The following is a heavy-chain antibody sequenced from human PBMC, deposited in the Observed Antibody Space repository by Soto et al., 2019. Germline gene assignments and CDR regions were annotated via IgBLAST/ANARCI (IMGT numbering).Heavy chain of an antibody. V-gene: IGHV3-23*01. CDR1: GFSFSGYA. J-gene: IGHJ4*01. D-gene: IGHD5-12*01. CDR2: ISGSGATT. CDR3: AKAGGGYTKWHFDS. Sequence: EVQLLESGGGSVQHGGSLRLSCAASGFSFSGYAMAWVRQAPGKGLEWVSGISGSGATTYYADSVKGRCTISRDNSKNTLSLQVNRLSAEDTAVYYCAKAGGGYTKWHFDSWGHGSLVTVSS.